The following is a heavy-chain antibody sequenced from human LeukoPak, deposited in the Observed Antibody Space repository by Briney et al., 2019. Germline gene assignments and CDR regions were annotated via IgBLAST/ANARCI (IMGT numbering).Heavy chain of an antibody. D-gene: IGHD3-9*01. CDR1: GYTFTSYD. CDR3: ARGPGNYDILTGLYPTWFDP. Sequence: ASVKVSCQASGYTFTSYDINWVRQATGQGLEWMGWMNPNSGNTGYAQKFQGRVTMTGNTSISTAYMELSSLRSEDTAVYYCARGPGNYDILTGLYPTWFDPWGQGTLVTVSS. J-gene: IGHJ5*02. CDR2: MNPNSGNT. V-gene: IGHV1-8*02.